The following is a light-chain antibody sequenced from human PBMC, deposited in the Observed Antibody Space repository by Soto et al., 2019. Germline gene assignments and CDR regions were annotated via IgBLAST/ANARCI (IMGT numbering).Light chain of an antibody. CDR1: QGISSW. CDR2: AAS. J-gene: IGKJ4*01. CDR3: QQANSFSLT. V-gene: IGKV1-12*01. Sequence: TQSPGTLSLSPGERATLSCRASQGISSWLAWYQQKPGKAPKLLIYAASSLQSGVPSRFSGSGSGTDFTLTISSLQPEDFATYYCQQANSFSLTFGGGTKVDIK.